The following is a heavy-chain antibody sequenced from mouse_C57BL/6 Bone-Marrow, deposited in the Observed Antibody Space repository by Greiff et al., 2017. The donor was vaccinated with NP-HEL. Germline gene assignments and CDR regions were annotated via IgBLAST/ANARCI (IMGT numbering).Heavy chain of an antibody. D-gene: IGHD2-4*01. CDR2: ISSGGSYT. V-gene: IGHV5-6*01. CDR3: ASPYDYDVAWFAY. J-gene: IGHJ3*01. Sequence: EVQGVESGGDLVKPGGSLKLSCAASGFTFSSYGMSWVRQTPDQRLEWVATISSGGSYTYYPDSVKGRFTMSRDNAKNTLYLQMSSLKSEDTAMYYWASPYDYDVAWFAYWGQGTLVTVSA. CDR1: GFTFSSYG.